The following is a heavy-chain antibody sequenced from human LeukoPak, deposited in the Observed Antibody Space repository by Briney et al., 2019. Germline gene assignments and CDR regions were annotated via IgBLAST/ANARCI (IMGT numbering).Heavy chain of an antibody. V-gene: IGHV3-30*04. CDR1: GFTFTNYA. CDR3: AKDSVRKSIVGPTTRGVNDY. J-gene: IGHJ4*02. D-gene: IGHD1-26*01. Sequence: GGSLRLSCAASGFTFTNYAMHWVRQAPGKGLEWVAVISYDETNKYYADSVKGRFTISRDNSKNTLYLQMNSLRPEDTAVYYCAKDSVRKSIVGPTTRGVNDYWGQGTLVTVSS. CDR2: ISYDETNK.